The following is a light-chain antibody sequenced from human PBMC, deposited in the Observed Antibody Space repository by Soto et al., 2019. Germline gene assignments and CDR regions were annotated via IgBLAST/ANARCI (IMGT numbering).Light chain of an antibody. V-gene: IGKV3-15*01. CDR1: QSVGTW. Sequence: ETVMTQSPATLSVSPGERATLSCRASQSVGTWLAWYQQKPGQAPRVLMYGASSRATGVPGRFSGSGSATEFTLTISSLQSEDFAVYYCQQYYSWPLTFGGGTKVEI. CDR3: QQYYSWPLT. J-gene: IGKJ4*01. CDR2: GAS.